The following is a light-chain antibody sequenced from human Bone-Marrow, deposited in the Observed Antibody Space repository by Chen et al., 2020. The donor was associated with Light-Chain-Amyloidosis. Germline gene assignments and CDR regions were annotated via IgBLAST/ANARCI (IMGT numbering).Light chain of an antibody. CDR2: DDS. CDR3: QVWDRSSDRPV. Sequence: YVLTQPSSVSVAPGQTATTACGGNNIESTSVHWYQQTAGQAPLLVVYDDSDRPSGIPERLSGSNSGNTATLTISRVEAGDEADYYCQVWDRSSDRPVFGGGTKLTVL. V-gene: IGLV3-21*02. CDR1: NIESTS. J-gene: IGLJ3*02.